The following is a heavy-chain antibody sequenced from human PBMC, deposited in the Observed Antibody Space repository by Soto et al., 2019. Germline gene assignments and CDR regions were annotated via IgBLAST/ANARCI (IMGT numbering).Heavy chain of an antibody. Sequence: EAQLLESGGGLVQPGGSLRLSCAASDFTFNNYVMNWVRQAPGKGLEWVTGISGSGTSTYFADSVKGRFTISRDNSKNTLYLQMNSLRAEDTAVYYCAHRSGVVPAATTFDYWGQGTLVTVSS. CDR1: DFTFNNYV. CDR3: AHRSGVVPAATTFDY. V-gene: IGHV3-23*01. CDR2: ISGSGTST. D-gene: IGHD2-2*01. J-gene: IGHJ4*02.